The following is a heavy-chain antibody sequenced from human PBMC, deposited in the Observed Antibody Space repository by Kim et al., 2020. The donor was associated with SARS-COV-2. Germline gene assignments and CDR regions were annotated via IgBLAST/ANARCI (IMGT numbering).Heavy chain of an antibody. D-gene: IGHD2-21*01. CDR2: ISSSSSYI. CDR3: ARGCGGDCYPDWFDP. V-gene: IGHV3-21*01. Sequence: GGSLRLSCAASGFTFSSYSMNWVRQAPGKGLEWVSSISSSSSYIYYADSVKGRFTISRDNAKNSLYLQMNSLRAEDTAVYYCARGCGGDCYPDWFDPWGQGTLVTVSS. CDR1: GFTFSSYS. J-gene: IGHJ5*02.